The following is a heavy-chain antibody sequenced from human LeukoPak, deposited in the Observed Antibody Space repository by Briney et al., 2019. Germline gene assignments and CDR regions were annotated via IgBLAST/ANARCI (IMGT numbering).Heavy chain of an antibody. CDR2: IYPGDSDT. J-gene: IGHJ4*02. D-gene: IGHD3-10*01. CDR3: ARSSHYYYGSGPLHAYYFDY. V-gene: IGHV5-51*01. Sequence: GESLKISCKGSGYSFTRYWIGWVRQKPGKGLELMGIIYPGDSDTRNSPSLQGQVIISVDKSISTAYLQWSSLKASDTAMYYCARSSHYYYGSGPLHAYYFDYWGQGTLVTVSS. CDR1: GYSFTRYW.